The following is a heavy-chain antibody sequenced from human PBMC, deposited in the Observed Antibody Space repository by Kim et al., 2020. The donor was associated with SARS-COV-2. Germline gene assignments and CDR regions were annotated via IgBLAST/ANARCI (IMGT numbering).Heavy chain of an antibody. V-gene: IGHV5-51*01. J-gene: IGHJ4*02. D-gene: IGHD2-2*01. CDR2: IYPGDSDT. CDR1: GYSFTSYW. CDR3: ARPPTNRGYCSSTSCPRGRDY. Sequence: GESLKISCKGSGYSFTSYWIGWVRQMPGKGLEWMGIIYPGDSDTRYSPSFQGQVTISADKSISTAYLQWSSLKASDTAMYYCARPPTNRGYCSSTSCPRGRDYWGQGTLVTVSS.